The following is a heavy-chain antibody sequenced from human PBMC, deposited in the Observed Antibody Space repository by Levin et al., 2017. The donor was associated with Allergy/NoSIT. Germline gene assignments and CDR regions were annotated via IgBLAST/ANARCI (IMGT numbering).Heavy chain of an antibody. J-gene: IGHJ4*02. CDR3: AKDAYGSLNYFDY. CDR1: GFTFSSHA. CDR2: ISGSGGTT. Sequence: GESLKISCAASGFTFSSHAINWVRQAPGKGLEWVSGISGSGGTTYYADSVKGRFTISRDNSKNIVYLQMNSVRAEDTARFYCAKDAYGSLNYFDYWGQGTLVTVSS. V-gene: IGHV3-23*01. D-gene: IGHD3-10*01.